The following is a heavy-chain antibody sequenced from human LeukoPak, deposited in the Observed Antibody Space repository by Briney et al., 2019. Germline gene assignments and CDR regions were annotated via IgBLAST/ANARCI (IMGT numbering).Heavy chain of an antibody. D-gene: IGHD3-16*01. Sequence: GGSLRLSCVASGFTFSDYYMSWIRQAPGKGLEWVSHISSRGTITYYADSVKGRFTISRGNAKNSLYLQMSNLRAEDTAVYFCARGGGLDVWGQGATVTVSS. V-gene: IGHV3-11*01. J-gene: IGHJ6*02. CDR1: GFTFSDYY. CDR2: ISSRGTIT. CDR3: ARGGGLDV.